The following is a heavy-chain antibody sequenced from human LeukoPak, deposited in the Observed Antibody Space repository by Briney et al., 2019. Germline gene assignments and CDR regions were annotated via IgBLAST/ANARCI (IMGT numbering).Heavy chain of an antibody. Sequence: ASVKVSCKVSGYTLTELSMHWVRQAPGKGLEWMGGFDPEDGETIYAQKFQGRVTMTEDTSTDTAYMELSSLRSEDTAVYYCATGYSSSWVRSLDYWGQGTLVTVSS. CDR3: ATGYSSSWVRSLDY. CDR1: GYTLTELS. J-gene: IGHJ4*02. V-gene: IGHV1-24*01. D-gene: IGHD6-13*01. CDR2: FDPEDGET.